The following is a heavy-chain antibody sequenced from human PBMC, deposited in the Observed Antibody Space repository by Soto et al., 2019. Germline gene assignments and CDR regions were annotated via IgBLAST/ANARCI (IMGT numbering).Heavy chain of an antibody. CDR2: INPSGGST. V-gene: IGHV1-46*01. D-gene: IGHD3-22*01. CDR3: ARRAYYYDSSGYQIGFYYGMDV. J-gene: IGHJ6*02. Sequence: GASVKVSCKASGYTFTSYYMHWVRQAPGQGLEWMGIINPSGGSTSYAQKFQGRVTMTRDTSTSTVYMELSNLRSEDTTVYYCARRAYYYDSSGYQIGFYYGMDVWGQGTTVTVSS. CDR1: GYTFTSYY.